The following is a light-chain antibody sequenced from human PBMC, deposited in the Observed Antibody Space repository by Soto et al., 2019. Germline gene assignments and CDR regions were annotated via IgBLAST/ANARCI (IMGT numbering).Light chain of an antibody. J-gene: IGLJ1*01. CDR3: SSYISTSTFYV. Sequence: QSALTQPASVSGSPGQSITISCTGTSSDVGGYDYVSWYQQHPGRAPKLMIYEVINRPSGVFSRFSGSKSGNTASLTISGLQADDEAHYYCSSYISTSTFYVFGSGTKVTVL. V-gene: IGLV2-14*01. CDR1: SSDVGGYDY. CDR2: EVI.